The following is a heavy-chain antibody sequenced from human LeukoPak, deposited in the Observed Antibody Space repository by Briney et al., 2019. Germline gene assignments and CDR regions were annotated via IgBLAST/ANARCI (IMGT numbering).Heavy chain of an antibody. CDR3: ARDLGYSSSWYEDY. Sequence: ASVKVSCKASGGTFISYAISWVRQAPGQGLEWMGGIIPIFGTANYAQKFQGRVTITADESTSTAYMELSSLRSEDTAVYYCARDLGYSSSWYEDYWGQGTLVTVSS. V-gene: IGHV1-69*13. D-gene: IGHD6-13*01. J-gene: IGHJ4*02. CDR2: IIPIFGTA. CDR1: GGTFISYA.